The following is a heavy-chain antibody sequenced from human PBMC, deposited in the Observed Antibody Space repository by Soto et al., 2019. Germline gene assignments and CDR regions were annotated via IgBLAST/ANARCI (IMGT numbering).Heavy chain of an antibody. CDR3: AAHYCSGGSCYSPYYYYYYMDV. V-gene: IGHV3-23*01. CDR2: ISGSGGST. D-gene: IGHD2-15*01. CDR1: GFTFGSYG. J-gene: IGHJ6*03. Sequence: GGSLRLSCAASGFTFGSYGMSWVRQAPGKGLEWVSAISGSGGSTYYADSVKGRFTISRDNSKNTLYLQMNSLRAEDTAVYYCAAHYCSGGSCYSPYYYYYYMDVWGQGTTVTVSS.